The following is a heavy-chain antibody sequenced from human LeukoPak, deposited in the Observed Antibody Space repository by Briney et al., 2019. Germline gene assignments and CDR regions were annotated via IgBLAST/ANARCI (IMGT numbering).Heavy chain of an antibody. D-gene: IGHD3-22*01. J-gene: IGHJ4*02. CDR3: ARDPYNYDRSGYKLDSYFDY. CDR1: GFTFSDYY. CDR2: ISSSGSTI. V-gene: IGHV3-11*04. Sequence: PGGSLRPSCAASGFTFSDYYMSWIRQAPGKGLEWVSYISSSGSTIYYADSVKGRFTISRDNAKNSLYLQMNSLRAEDTAVYYCARDPYNYDRSGYKLDSYFDYWGQGTLVTVSS.